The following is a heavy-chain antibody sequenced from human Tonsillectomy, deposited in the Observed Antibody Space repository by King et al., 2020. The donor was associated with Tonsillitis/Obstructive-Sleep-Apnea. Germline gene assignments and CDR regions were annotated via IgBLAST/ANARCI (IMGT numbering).Heavy chain of an antibody. CDR3: ARGKANRFDS. V-gene: IGHV3-30*01. Sequence: VQLVESGGGVVQPGRSLRLSCAASGFTFSSYAMHWVRQAPGKGLKWVAIISYDGSNKSYADSVKGRFTISRDNSENTLYLQMNSLRAEDTAVYYCARGKANRFDSWGQGTLVTVSS. J-gene: IGHJ5*01. CDR2: ISYDGSNK. CDR1: GFTFSSYA.